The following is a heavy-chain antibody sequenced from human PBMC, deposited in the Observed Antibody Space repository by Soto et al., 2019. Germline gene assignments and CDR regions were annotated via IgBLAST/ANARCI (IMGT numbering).Heavy chain of an antibody. CDR1: GGSISSGDYY. J-gene: IGHJ4*02. D-gene: IGHD3-10*01. V-gene: IGHV4-30-4*01. CDR3: ARNYGSGSYSLTSFDY. CDR2: IYYSGST. Sequence: SETLSLTCTVSGGSISSGDYYWSWIRQPPGKGLEWIGYIYYSGSTYYNPSLKSRVTISVDTSKNQFSLKLGSVTAADTAVYYCARNYGSGSYSLTSFDYWGQGTLVTVSS.